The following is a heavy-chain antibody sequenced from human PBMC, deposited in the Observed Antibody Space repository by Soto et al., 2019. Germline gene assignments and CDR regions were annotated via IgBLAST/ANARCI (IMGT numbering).Heavy chain of an antibody. J-gene: IGHJ4*02. CDR2: ISSNGGST. V-gene: IGHV3-64*01. Sequence: GGSLRLSCAASGFTFSSYAMHWVRQAPGKGLEYVSAISSNGGSTYYANSVKGRFTISRDNSKNTLYLQMGSLRAEDMAVYYCARAGHTLGYCSGGSCYTFDYSGQGTLVTVSS. CDR3: ARAGHTLGYCSGGSCYTFDY. D-gene: IGHD2-15*01. CDR1: GFTFSSYA.